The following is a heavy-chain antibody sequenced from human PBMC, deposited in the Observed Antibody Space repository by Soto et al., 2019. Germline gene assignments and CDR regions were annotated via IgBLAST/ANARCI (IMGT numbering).Heavy chain of an antibody. J-gene: IGHJ4*02. D-gene: IGHD5-18*01. CDR3: ASALGYSYGLPYTDYFDY. CDR1: GFTFSSYA. Sequence: PGGSLRLSCAASGFTFSSYAMSWVRQAPGKGLEWVSAISGSGGSTYHADSVKDRFTISRDNSKNTLYLQMNSLRAEDTAVYYCASALGYSYGLPYTDYFDYWGQGTLVTVSS. V-gene: IGHV3-23*01. CDR2: ISGSGGST.